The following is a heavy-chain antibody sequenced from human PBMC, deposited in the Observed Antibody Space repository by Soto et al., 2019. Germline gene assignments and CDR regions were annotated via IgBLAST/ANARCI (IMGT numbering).Heavy chain of an antibody. D-gene: IGHD3-3*01. J-gene: IGHJ4*02. Sequence: EVQLVESGGGLVQPGGSLKLSCAASGFIFSDSALHWVRQASGKGLEWVGRIKRKANNYATTYAASVEGRFAISRDDSKKTAYLQMNSLKTEDTAIYYCTRGRDVWSGYPRYYLDYWGQGTLVTVSS. CDR3: TRGRDVWSGYPRYYLDY. V-gene: IGHV3-73*02. CDR1: GFIFSDSA. CDR2: IKRKANNYAT.